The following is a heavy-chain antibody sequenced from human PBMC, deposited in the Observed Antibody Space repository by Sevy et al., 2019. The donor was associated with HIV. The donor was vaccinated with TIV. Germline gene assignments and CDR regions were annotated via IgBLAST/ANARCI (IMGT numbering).Heavy chain of an antibody. V-gene: IGHV1-2*02. CDR1: GYTFTGYY. CDR3: ARDICSSTSCYTGDY. D-gene: IGHD2-2*02. Sequence: ASVKVSCKASGYTFTGYYMHWVRQAPGQGLEWMGWINPNSGGTNYAQKFQGTVTMTRDTSISTAYMELSRLRSDDTAVYYCARDICSSTSCYTGDYWGQGTLVTVSS. CDR2: INPNSGGT. J-gene: IGHJ4*02.